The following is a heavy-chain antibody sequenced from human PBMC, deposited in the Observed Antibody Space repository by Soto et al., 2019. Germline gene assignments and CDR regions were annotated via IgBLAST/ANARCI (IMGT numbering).Heavy chain of an antibody. Sequence: EVQLVESGGGLVQPGRSLRLSCAASGFTFDDYAMHWVRQAPGKGLXXXSGISWNSGSIGYADSVKGRFTISRDNAKNSLYLQMNSLRAEDTALYYCAKDTGRGSLYAFDIWGQGTMVTVSS. CDR3: AKDTGRGSLYAFDI. CDR2: ISWNSGSI. CDR1: GFTFDDYA. J-gene: IGHJ3*02. V-gene: IGHV3-9*01. D-gene: IGHD1-1*01.